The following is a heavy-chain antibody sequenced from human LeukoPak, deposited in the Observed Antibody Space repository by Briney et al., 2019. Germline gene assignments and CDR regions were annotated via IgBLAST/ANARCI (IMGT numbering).Heavy chain of an antibody. Sequence: GGSLRLSCAASGFTFSTYGMHWVRQAPGKGLEWVAVISYGGSNKYYADSVKGRFTISRDISKNTLYLQVSSLRAEDTAVYYCARDRFEYDSTTYFGCYAWGLGTLVTVSS. CDR1: GFTFSTYG. J-gene: IGHJ5*02. V-gene: IGHV3-30*03. CDR3: ARDRFEYDSTTYFGCYA. D-gene: IGHD2/OR15-2a*01. CDR2: ISYGGSNK.